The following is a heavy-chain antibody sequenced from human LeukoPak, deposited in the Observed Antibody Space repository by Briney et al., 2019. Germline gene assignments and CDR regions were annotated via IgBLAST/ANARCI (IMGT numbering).Heavy chain of an antibody. CDR1: GYTFTSYY. V-gene: IGHV1-46*03. CDR3: ASGHQGFRGATGPFAY. Sequence: ASVKVSCKASGYTFTSYYMHWVLQAPGQGLEWMGIINPSGGSTSYAQKFQGRVTMTRDTSTSTVYMELSSLRSEDTAVYYCASGHQGFRGATGPFAYWGQGTLVTVSS. J-gene: IGHJ4*02. D-gene: IGHD3-10*01. CDR2: INPSGGST.